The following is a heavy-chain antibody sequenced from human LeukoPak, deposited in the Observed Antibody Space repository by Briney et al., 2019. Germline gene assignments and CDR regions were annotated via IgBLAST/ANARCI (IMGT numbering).Heavy chain of an antibody. CDR2: ISSSSSTI. D-gene: IGHD6-13*01. CDR1: RFTSSSYS. J-gene: IGHJ6*02. V-gene: IGHV3-48*01. CDR3: ARDGAAGTASYYYYGMDV. Sequence: GGSLRLSCAASRFTSSSYSMNWVRQAPGKGLEWVSYISSSSSTIYYADSVKGRFTISRTNAKNSLFLQMNSLRAEDTAVYYCARDGAAGTASYYYYGMDVWGQGTTVTVSS.